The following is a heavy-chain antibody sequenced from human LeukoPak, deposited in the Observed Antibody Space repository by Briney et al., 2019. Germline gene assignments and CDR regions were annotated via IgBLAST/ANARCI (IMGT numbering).Heavy chain of an antibody. CDR2: ISSSGSTI. CDR1: GFTISDYY. V-gene: IGHV3-11*04. J-gene: IGHJ4*02. CDR3: ASRGLSYGDYAFDY. Sequence: GGSLRLSCAASGFTISDYYMSWIRQAPGKGLEWVSYISSSGSTIYYADSVKGRFTISRDNAKNSLYLQMNSLRAEDTAVYYCASRGLSYGDYAFDYWGQGTMVTVSS. D-gene: IGHD4-17*01.